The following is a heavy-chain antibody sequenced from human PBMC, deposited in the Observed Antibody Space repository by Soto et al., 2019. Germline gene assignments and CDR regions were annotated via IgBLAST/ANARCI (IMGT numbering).Heavy chain of an antibody. Sequence: ASVKVSCKASGYTFTSYAMHWVRQAPGQRLEWMGWINAGNGNTKYSQKFQGRVTITRDTSASTAYMELSSLRSEDTAVYYCAREGLGGDAYYYYYYMDVWGKGTTVTVSS. J-gene: IGHJ6*03. V-gene: IGHV1-3*01. CDR2: INAGNGNT. CDR1: GYTFTSYA. D-gene: IGHD3-16*01. CDR3: AREGLGGDAYYYYYYMDV.